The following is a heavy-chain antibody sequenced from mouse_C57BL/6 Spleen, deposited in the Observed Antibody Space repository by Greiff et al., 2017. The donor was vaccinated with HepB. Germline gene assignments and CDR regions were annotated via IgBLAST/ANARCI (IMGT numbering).Heavy chain of an antibody. CDR3: ARKGIYGNPYFGC. CDR1: AYTFTTSC. D-gene: IGHD2-1*01. CDR2: IHPNSGST. V-gene: IGHV1-64*01. Sequence: VPLQPPGPALVQPGASVTLSCTASAYTFTTSCMPSVFPRPGQALEWIGMIHPNSGSTNYNEKFKSKATLTVDKSSSTAYMQLSSLTSEDSAVYYCARKGIYGNPYFGCWGQGTTLTVSS. J-gene: IGHJ2*01.